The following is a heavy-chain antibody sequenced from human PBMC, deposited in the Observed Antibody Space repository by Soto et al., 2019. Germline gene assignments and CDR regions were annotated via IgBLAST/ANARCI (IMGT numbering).Heavy chain of an antibody. J-gene: IGHJ4*02. CDR3: AKDGYYDFWSGYYDY. CDR1: GFTFSSYA. CDR2: ISGSGGST. V-gene: IGHV3-23*01. Sequence: GSLRLSCAASGFTFSSYAMSWVRQAPGKGLEWVSAISGSGGSTYYADSVKGRFNISRDNSKNTLYLQMNSLRAEDTAVYYCAKDGYYDFWSGYYDYWGQGTLVTVSS. D-gene: IGHD3-3*01.